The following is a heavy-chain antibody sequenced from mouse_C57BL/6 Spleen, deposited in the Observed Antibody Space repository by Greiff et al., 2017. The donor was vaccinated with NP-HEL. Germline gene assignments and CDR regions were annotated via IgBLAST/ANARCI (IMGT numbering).Heavy chain of an antibody. CDR2: IDPEDGET. D-gene: IGHD1-1*01. CDR1: GFNIKDYY. J-gene: IGHJ1*03. V-gene: IGHV14-2*01. Sequence: VQLKESGAELVKPGASVKLSCTASGFNIKDYYMHWVKQRTEQGLEWIGRIDPEDGETKYAPKFQGKATITADTSSNTAYLQLISLTSEDTAVYYCARSRGYYYGSYWYFDVWGTGTTVTVSS. CDR3: ARSRGYYYGSYWYFDV.